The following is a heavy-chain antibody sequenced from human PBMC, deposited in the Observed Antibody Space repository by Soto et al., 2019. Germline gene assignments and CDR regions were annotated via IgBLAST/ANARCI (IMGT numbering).Heavy chain of an antibody. CDR2: IIPIFGTA. CDR3: ARDNNPYCSGGSCYYYYYYMDV. V-gene: IGHV1-69*13. D-gene: IGHD2-15*01. J-gene: IGHJ6*03. CDR1: GGTFSSYA. Sequence: ASVKVSCKASGGTFSSYAISWVRQAPGQGLEWMGGIIPIFGTANYAQKFQGRVTITADESTSTAYMELSSLRSEDTAVYYCARDNNPYCSGGSCYYYYYYMDVWGKGTTVTVSS.